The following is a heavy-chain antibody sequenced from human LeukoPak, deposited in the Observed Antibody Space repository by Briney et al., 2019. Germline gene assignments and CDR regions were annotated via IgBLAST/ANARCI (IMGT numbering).Heavy chain of an antibody. J-gene: IGHJ4*02. D-gene: IGHD1-1*01. V-gene: IGHV3-48*03. CDR3: ARDSGSGTTGNEFDY. CDR2: ISESGSLI. Sequence: GGSLRLSCAASGFTFSNYEMNWVRQAPGKGLEWVAYISESGSLIYYADSVMGRFTISRVNSKNSLFLQMSSLRAEDTAVYYCARDSGSGTTGNEFDYWGQGTLVSVSS. CDR1: GFTFSNYE.